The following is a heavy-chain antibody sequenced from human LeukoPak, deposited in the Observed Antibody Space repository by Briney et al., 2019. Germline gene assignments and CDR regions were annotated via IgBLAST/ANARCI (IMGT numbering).Heavy chain of an antibody. CDR1: GGSISSGSYY. V-gene: IGHV4-61*02. CDR2: IYTSGST. CDR3: ARWVGAARLYYYYYYMDV. J-gene: IGHJ6*03. D-gene: IGHD6-6*01. Sequence: SETLSLTCTVSGGSISSGSYYWSWIRQPAGKGLEWIGRIYTSGSTNYNPSLKSRVTISVDTSKNQFSLKLSSVTAADTAVYYCARWVGAARLYYYYYYMDVWGKGTTVTVSS.